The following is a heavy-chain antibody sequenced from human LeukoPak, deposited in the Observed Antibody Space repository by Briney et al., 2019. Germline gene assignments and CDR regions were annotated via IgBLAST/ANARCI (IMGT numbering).Heavy chain of an antibody. V-gene: IGHV3-48*03. CDR3: ARDGVEMATTYYFDY. D-gene: IGHD5-24*01. Sequence: GGSLRLSCAASGFTFSSYEMNWVRQAPGKGLEWVSYISSSGSTKYYADSVKGRFTISRDNAKNSLYLQMNSLRAEDTAVYYCARDGVEMATTYYFDYWGQGTLVTVSS. CDR1: GFTFSSYE. CDR2: ISSSGSTK. J-gene: IGHJ4*02.